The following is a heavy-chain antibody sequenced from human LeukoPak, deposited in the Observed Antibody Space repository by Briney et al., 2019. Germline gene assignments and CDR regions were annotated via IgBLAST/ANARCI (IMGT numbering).Heavy chain of an antibody. D-gene: IGHD2-2*02. Sequence: SETLSLTCTVSGGSISSYYWSWIRQPPGKGLEWIRYIYYSGSTNYNPSLKSRVTISVDTSKNQFSLKLSPVTAADTAVYYCARGYGRPGWVVPAAIRYFQHWGQGTLVTVSS. CDR2: IYYSGST. CDR1: GGSISSYY. V-gene: IGHV4-59*12. J-gene: IGHJ1*01. CDR3: ARGYGRPGWVVPAAIRYFQH.